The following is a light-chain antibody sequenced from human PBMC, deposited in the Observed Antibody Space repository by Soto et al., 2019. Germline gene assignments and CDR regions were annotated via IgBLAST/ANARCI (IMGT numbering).Light chain of an antibody. CDR2: HVS. CDR1: SSAVGGYNY. V-gene: IGLV2-14*01. CDR3: SSYTSTSTYV. J-gene: IGLJ1*01. Sequence: ALTQPASVSGSPGQSITISCTGTSSAVGGYNYVSWYQQYPGKAPKLMIYHVSNRPSGVSNRFSGSKSGNSASLTISGLQAEDEADYYCSSYTSTSTYVFGTRTKVTVL.